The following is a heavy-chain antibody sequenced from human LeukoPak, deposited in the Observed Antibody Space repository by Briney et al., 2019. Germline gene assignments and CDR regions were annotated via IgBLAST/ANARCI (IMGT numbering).Heavy chain of an antibody. CDR2: IYYSGST. D-gene: IGHD1-14*01. V-gene: IGHV4-59*01. CDR3: ARDHRTRMGRDYYYYGMDV. CDR1: GGSISSYY. Sequence: SETLSLTCTVSGGSISSYYWSWIQQPPGKGLEWIGYIYYSGSTNYNPSLKSRVTISVDTSKNQFSLKLSSVTAADTAVYYCARDHRTRMGRDYYYYGMDVWGQGTTVTVSS. J-gene: IGHJ6*02.